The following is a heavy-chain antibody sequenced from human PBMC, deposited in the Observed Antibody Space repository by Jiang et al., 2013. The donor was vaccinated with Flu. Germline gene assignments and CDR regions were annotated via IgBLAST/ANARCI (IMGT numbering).Heavy chain of an antibody. CDR3: ASQHWDHGVGSYYMSH. CDR1: GGSIISENSY. D-gene: IGHD3-10*01. V-gene: IGHV4-39*07. J-gene: IGHJ4*02. Sequence: SCTVSGGSIISENSYWGWIRQPPGKGLEWIGSIYYSGTTYYNPSLKSRVTISVDTSKKQFSLKLTSVTAADTAVFYCASQHWDHGVGSYYMSHWGQGTLVTVSS. CDR2: IYYSGTT.